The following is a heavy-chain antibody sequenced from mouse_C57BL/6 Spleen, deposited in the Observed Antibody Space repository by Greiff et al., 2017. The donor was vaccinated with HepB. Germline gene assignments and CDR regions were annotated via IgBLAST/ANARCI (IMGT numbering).Heavy chain of an antibody. Sequence: EVQLQQSGPELVKPGASVKMSCKASGYTFTDYNMHWVKQSHGKSLEWIGYINPNNGGTSYNQKFKGKATLTVNKSSSTAYMELRSLTSEDSAVYYCARQMYYGNYDYFDYWGQGTTLTVSS. CDR3: ARQMYYGNYDYFDY. J-gene: IGHJ2*01. V-gene: IGHV1-22*01. CDR2: INPNNGGT. D-gene: IGHD2-1*01. CDR1: GYTFTDYN.